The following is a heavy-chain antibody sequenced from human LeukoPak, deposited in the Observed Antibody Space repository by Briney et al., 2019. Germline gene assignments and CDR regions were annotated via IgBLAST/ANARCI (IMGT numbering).Heavy chain of an antibody. CDR1: EYTFTGYF. CDR2: INPNSGGT. V-gene: IGHV1-2*02. D-gene: IGHD3-22*01. J-gene: IGHJ4*02. CDR3: ARTDQGYYDNSGYYLRDPFDY. Sequence: ASVKVSCKASEYTFTGYFMHWVRQAPGQGLEWMGWINPNSGGTNYAQKLQGRVTMTRDTSISTAYMELSRLRSDDTAVYYCARTDQGYYDNSGYYLRDPFDYWGQGTLVTVSS.